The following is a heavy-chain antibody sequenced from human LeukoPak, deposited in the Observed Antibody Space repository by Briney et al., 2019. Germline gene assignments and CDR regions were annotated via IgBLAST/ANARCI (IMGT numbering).Heavy chain of an antibody. V-gene: IGHV3-48*01. CDR2: ISSSSSTI. CDR3: ATSYGDGDYYYYYMDV. CDR1: GFTFSGYS. Sequence: GGSLRLSCAASGFTFSGYSMNWVRQAPGKGLEWVSYISSSSSTIYYADSVKGRFTISRDNAKNSLYLQMNSLRAEDTAVYYCATSYGDGDYYYYYMDVWGKGTTVTVSS. J-gene: IGHJ6*03. D-gene: IGHD4-17*01.